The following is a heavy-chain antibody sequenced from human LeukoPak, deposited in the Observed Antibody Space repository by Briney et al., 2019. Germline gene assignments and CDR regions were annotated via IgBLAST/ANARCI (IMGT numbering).Heavy chain of an antibody. Sequence: GGSLRLSCAASGFTFSNAWMSWVRQAPGKGLEWVGRIKSKTDGGTTDYAAPVKGRFTISRDDSKNTLYLQMNSLKTEDTAVYYCTTPVFPANDYGDYVFLKNYGMDVWGQGTTVTVSS. CDR2: IKSKTDGGTT. J-gene: IGHJ6*02. V-gene: IGHV3-15*01. CDR3: TTPVFPANDYGDYVFLKNYGMDV. CDR1: GFTFSNAW. D-gene: IGHD4-17*01.